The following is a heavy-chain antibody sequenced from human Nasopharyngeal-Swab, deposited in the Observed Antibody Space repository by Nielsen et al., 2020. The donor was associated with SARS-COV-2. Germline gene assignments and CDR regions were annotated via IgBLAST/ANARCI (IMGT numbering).Heavy chain of an antibody. CDR3: ASGSNTGGDY. CDR2: INPNSGGT. D-gene: IGHD1-26*01. V-gene: IGHV1-2*06. CDR1: GGTFSSYA. Sequence: ASVKVSCKASGGTFSSYAISWVRQAPGQGLEWMGRINPNSGGTNYAQKFQGRVTMTRDTSISTAYIELSRLTSDDTAVYYCASGSNTGGDYWGQGTLVTVSS. J-gene: IGHJ4*02.